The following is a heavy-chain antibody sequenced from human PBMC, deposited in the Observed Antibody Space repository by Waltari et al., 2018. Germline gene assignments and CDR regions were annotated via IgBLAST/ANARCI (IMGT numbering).Heavy chain of an antibody. V-gene: IGHV4-4*02. Sequence: QLQESGPGLVKPSGTLSLSCAVSGDPVTTANWWSWVRQSPPRGLEWIGQVLSTGKTNYSPSFASRVTMSLDASNNQFSLKVTSATAADTAVYYCARDRGRGLYLDVWGPGTLVTVSP. D-gene: IGHD2-15*01. J-gene: IGHJ4*02. CDR2: VLSTGKT. CDR3: ARDRGRGLYLDV. CDR1: GDPVTTANW.